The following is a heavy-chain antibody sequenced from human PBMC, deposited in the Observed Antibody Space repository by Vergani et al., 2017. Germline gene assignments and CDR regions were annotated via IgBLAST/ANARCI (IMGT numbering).Heavy chain of an antibody. CDR3: AREPEYCGGASCFSP. D-gene: IGHD2-15*01. Sequence: QVQLQESGPGLVKPSQTLSLTCTVSGGSISGSFYYWSWIRQPAGKGLEWIGRIYTSGSTTYNPSHKSRVTISVDTSKNQFSLKLNSVTAADTAVYYCAREPEYCGGASCFSPWGQGTLVTVSS. CDR2: IYTSGST. CDR1: GGSISGSFYY. J-gene: IGHJ5*02. V-gene: IGHV4-61*02.